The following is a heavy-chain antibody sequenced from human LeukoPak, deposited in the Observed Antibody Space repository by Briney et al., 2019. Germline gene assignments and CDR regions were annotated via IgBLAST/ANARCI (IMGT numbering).Heavy chain of an antibody. CDR1: GDSVSSNSAT. D-gene: IGHD3-16*01. CDR2: TYYRSKWYN. Sequence: SQTLSLTCAISGDSVSSNSATWNWIRQSPSRGLEWLGRTYYRSKWYNDYAVFVESRIIINPDTSKNQFSLQLNSVTPEDTAVCYCARNVWGSYIRGAFDIWGQGTMVTVSS. J-gene: IGHJ3*02. CDR3: ARNVWGSYIRGAFDI. V-gene: IGHV6-1*01.